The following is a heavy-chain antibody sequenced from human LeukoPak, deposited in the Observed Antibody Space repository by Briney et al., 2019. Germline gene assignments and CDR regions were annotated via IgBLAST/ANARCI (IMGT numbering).Heavy chain of an antibody. Sequence: PGKSLTLSCVDSGFNFDNFAMHWVRQPLGKGLEWVAVISYDGSNKYYADSVKGRFTISRDNSKNTLYLQMNSLRAEDTAVYYCARGPDFDYWGQGTLVTVSS. V-gene: IGHV3-30-3*01. CDR2: ISYDGSNK. CDR3: ARGPDFDY. J-gene: IGHJ4*02. CDR1: GFNFDNFA.